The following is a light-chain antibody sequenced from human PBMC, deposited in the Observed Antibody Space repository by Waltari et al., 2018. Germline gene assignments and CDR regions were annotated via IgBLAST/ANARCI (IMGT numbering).Light chain of an antibody. CDR1: IGDAWTYNL. CDR3: CSYVSNTYV. CDR2: EGT. Sequence: QSALTQPAPVSGSPGQSITISCTGTIGDAWTYNLVSWYQQHPGKAPKLIIFEGTKRPSGVSNRFFASKSGNTASLTISGLQADDEADYHCCSYVSNTYVFGTGTKVTVL. J-gene: IGLJ1*01. V-gene: IGLV2-23*01.